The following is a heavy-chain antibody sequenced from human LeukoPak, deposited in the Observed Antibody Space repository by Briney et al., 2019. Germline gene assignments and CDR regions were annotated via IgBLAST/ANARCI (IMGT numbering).Heavy chain of an antibody. Sequence: GGSLRLSCAASGFTFSNAWMSWVRQAPGKGLEWGGRIKSKTDGGTTDYAAPVRGSFTISRDDSKNTLYLQMNSLKTEDTAVYYCTTDSSRIDYWGQGTLVTVSS. CDR1: GFTFSNAW. CDR2: IKSKTDGGTT. J-gene: IGHJ4*02. CDR3: TTDSSRIDY. V-gene: IGHV3-15*01.